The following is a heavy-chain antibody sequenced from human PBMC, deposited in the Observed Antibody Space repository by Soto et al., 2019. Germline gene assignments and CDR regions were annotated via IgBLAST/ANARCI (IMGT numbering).Heavy chain of an antibody. J-gene: IGHJ5*01. CDR3: ARVSAGGTRWFDS. D-gene: IGHD6-13*01. Sequence: QVQLQESGPGLVKPSQTLSLTCSVSGGSISTGVWYWSWVREHPGKGLEWIGDIYYRGTTSYNPSLGSRVTISRDKSKNQVSLKVNSVTAADTAVYYCARVSAGGTRWFDSWGQGIRVTVSS. V-gene: IGHV4-31*03. CDR1: GGSISTGVWY. CDR2: IYYRGTT.